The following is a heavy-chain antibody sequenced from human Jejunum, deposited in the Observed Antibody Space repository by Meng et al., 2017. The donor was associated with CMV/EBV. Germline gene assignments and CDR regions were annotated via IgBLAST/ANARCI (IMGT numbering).Heavy chain of an antibody. D-gene: IGHD3-16*01. CDR2: INAYNGDT. Sequence: QAQLVQVGGELKKPGALVKVSCKASGYTFTNYGITWVRQAPGQGLEWMGWINAYNGDTNYAQTLQGRVTMTTDTSTSTAYMELRSLRSDDTAVYYCARASRVLGGFDYWGQGTLVTVSS. CDR1: GYTFTNYG. J-gene: IGHJ4*02. V-gene: IGHV1-18*01. CDR3: ARASRVLGGFDY.